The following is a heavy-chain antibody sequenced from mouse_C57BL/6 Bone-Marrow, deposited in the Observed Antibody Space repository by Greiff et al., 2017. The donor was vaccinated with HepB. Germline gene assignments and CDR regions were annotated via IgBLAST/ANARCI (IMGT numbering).Heavy chain of an antibody. Sequence: DVKLQESGPELVKPGASVKMSCKASGYTFTDYNMHWVKQSHGKSLEWIGYINPNNGGTSYNQKFKGKATLTVNKSSSTAYMELRSLTSEDSAVYYCARRRLRRDWYFDVWGTGTTVTVSS. D-gene: IGHD2-4*01. J-gene: IGHJ1*03. CDR2: INPNNGGT. CDR3: ARRRLRRDWYFDV. CDR1: GYTFTDYN. V-gene: IGHV1-22*01.